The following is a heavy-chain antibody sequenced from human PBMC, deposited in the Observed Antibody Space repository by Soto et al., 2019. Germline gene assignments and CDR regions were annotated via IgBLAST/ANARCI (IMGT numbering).Heavy chain of an antibody. CDR1: GFTFSSYA. CDR3: VRDDDEGYFGSGRLAGNDY. CDR2: ISGSGSGGGT. D-gene: IGHD3-10*01. V-gene: IGHV3-23*01. J-gene: IGHJ4*02. Sequence: EVQLLESGGGLVQPGGSLRLSCAASGFTFSSYAMSWVRQAPGKGLEWVSSISGSGSGGGTDYADSVKGRFTISRDNSKNTLYLQINSLRAEDTAVYYCVRDDDEGYFGSGRLAGNDYWGQGTLVTVSS.